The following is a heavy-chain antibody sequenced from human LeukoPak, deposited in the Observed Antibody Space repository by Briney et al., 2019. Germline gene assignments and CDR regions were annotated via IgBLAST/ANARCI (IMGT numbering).Heavy chain of an antibody. CDR3: ARDAPPPYYDFWSGYYKGGNFDY. Sequence: PGGSLRLSCAASGFTFSSYWMSWVRQAPGKGLEWVANIKQDGSEKYYVDSVKGRFTISRDNAKNSLYLQRNSLRAEDTAVYYCARDAPPPYYDFWSGYYKGGNFDYWGQGTLGTVSS. CDR1: GFTFSSYW. CDR2: IKQDGSEK. D-gene: IGHD3-3*01. V-gene: IGHV3-7*01. J-gene: IGHJ4*02.